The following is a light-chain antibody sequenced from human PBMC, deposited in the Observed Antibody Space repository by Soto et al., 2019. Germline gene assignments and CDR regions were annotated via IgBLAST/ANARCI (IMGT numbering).Light chain of an antibody. V-gene: IGKV3-15*01. J-gene: IGKJ1*01. CDR1: QSVSSK. CDR3: QQYNNWRGT. CDR2: GAS. Sequence: EIVLTQSPGTLSVSPGERATLSCRASQSVSSKLAWYQQKPGQAPRLLFYGASTGATGIPARFSGSGSETEFTLSISSLQSEDFAVYYCQQYNNWRGTFGQGTKV.